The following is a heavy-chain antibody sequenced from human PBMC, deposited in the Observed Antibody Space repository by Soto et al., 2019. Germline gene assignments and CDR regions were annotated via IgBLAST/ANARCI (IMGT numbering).Heavy chain of an antibody. Sequence: QITLKESGPTLVKPTQTLTLTCTFSGFSLTTSGVGGDWIRPPPGKALEWVALIYWDDDKRYSPSLKSRLTTSKATTNSHVVLTITIVDPVDTATYYCADRRSSSSTYYFDYWGQGTLVTVSS. CDR1: GFSLTTSGVG. V-gene: IGHV2-5*02. J-gene: IGHJ4*02. CDR3: ADRRSSSSTYYFDY. D-gene: IGHD6-13*01. CDR2: IYWDDDK.